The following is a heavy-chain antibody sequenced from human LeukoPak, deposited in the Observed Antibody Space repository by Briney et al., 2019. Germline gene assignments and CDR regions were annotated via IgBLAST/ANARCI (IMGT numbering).Heavy chain of an antibody. Sequence: SETLFLTCTVSGGSIGSHFWTWIRQPLGKGLEWIGYIHYSGNTNYNPSLKSRVSISVDTSKNEFSLKLSSVTAADTAVYYCARDFLECSRASCLNWFDPWGQGTLVTVSS. CDR2: IHYSGNT. V-gene: IGHV4-59*11. CDR1: GGSIGSHF. J-gene: IGHJ5*02. D-gene: IGHD2-2*01. CDR3: ARDFLECSRASCLNWFDP.